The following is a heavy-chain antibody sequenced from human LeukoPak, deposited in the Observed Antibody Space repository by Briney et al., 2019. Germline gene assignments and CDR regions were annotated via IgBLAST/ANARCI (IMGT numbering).Heavy chain of an antibody. Sequence: QAGGSLRLSCAASGFTFSSYWMHWVRQAPGKGLVWVSHISTDARTITYADFVKGRFTISRDNAKNTLYLQMNSLRAEDTALYYCVRGQATAWGLDYWGQGTLVTVSS. V-gene: IGHV3-74*01. CDR1: GFTFSSYW. D-gene: IGHD6-13*01. J-gene: IGHJ4*02. CDR2: ISTDARTI. CDR3: VRGQATAWGLDY.